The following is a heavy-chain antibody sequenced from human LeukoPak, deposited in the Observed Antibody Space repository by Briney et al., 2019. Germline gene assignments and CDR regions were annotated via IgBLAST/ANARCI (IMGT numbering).Heavy chain of an antibody. D-gene: IGHD5-24*01. V-gene: IGHV4-59*08. CDR2: IYYSGST. CDR1: GGSISPYY. J-gene: IGHJ4*02. Sequence: SETLSLTCTVSGGSISPYYWSWIRQPPGKGLEWVGYIYYSGSTNYNPSLKSRVTISVDTSKNQFSLKLSSVTAADTAVYYCARQGLQHDYWGQGTLVTVSS. CDR3: ARQGLQHDY.